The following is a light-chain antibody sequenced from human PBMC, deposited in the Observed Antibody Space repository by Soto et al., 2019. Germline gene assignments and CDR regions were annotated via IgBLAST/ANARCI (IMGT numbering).Light chain of an antibody. CDR2: AAS. Sequence: DIQMTQSPSSLSASVGDGVTITSRASQNIIRHLNWYQHKPGRAPRLLIYAASTLQSGVPSRFTGSGSCTEFTLTISGLQPEDFATYYCQHSYSMPIAFGQGTRLDIK. CDR3: QHSYSMPIA. CDR1: QNIIRH. V-gene: IGKV1-39*01. J-gene: IGKJ5*01.